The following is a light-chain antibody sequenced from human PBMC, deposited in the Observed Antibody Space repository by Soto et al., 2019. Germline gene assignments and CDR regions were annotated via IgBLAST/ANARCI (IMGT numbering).Light chain of an antibody. CDR3: SSYTGSNNAYV. CDR2: EVS. V-gene: IGLV2-8*01. Sequence: QSALTQPPSAPGSPGQSVTISCTGTSNDVGGYNYVSWYQQHPGKAPKLMIYEVSKRPSGVPDRFSGSKSGNTASLTVSGLQAEDEGDYYCSSYTGSNNAYVFGTGTKATVL. CDR1: SNDVGGYNY. J-gene: IGLJ1*01.